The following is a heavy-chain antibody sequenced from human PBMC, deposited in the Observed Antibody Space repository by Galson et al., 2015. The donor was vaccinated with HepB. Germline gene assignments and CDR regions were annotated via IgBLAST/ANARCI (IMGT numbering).Heavy chain of an antibody. CDR2: IYTSGST. CDR3: ARYCSSTSCYLDWFDP. D-gene: IGHD2-2*01. CDR1: GGSISTYY. V-gene: IGHV4-4*07. Sequence: ETLSLTCTVSGGSISTYYWSWIRQPAGKGLEWIGRIYTSGSTNYNPSLKSRVTMSVDTSKNQFSLKLSSVTAADTAVYYCARYCSSTSCYLDWFDPWGQGTLVTVSS. J-gene: IGHJ5*02.